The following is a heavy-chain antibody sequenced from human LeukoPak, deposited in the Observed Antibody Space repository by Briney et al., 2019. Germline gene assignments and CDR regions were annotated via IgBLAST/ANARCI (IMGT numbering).Heavy chain of an antibody. D-gene: IGHD6-13*01. J-gene: IGHJ6*02. CDR1: GGSISSHY. V-gene: IGHV4-59*08. CDR2: IYYSGST. Sequence: SETLSLTCTVSGGSISSHYWSWIRQPPGKGLEWIGYIYYSGSTNYNPSLKSRVTISVDTSKNQFSLKLRSVTAADTAVYNCARPAPPGSRPYYYYGMDVWGQGTTVTVSS. CDR3: ARPAPPGSRPYYYYGMDV.